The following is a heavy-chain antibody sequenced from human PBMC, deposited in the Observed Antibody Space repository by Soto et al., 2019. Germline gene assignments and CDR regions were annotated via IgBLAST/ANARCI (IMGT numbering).Heavy chain of an antibody. CDR3: ARPPTYYYDSSGYYPGRAFDI. CDR2: IYHSGST. D-gene: IGHD3-22*01. V-gene: IGHV4-59*12. J-gene: IGHJ3*02. CDR1: GDSISSYY. Sequence: SETLSLTCTVSGDSISSYYWSWIRQPPGKGLEWIGDIYHSGSTNYNPSLKSRVTISVDTSKNQFSLKLSSVTAADTAVYYCARPPTYYYDSSGYYPGRAFDIWGQGTMVTVSS.